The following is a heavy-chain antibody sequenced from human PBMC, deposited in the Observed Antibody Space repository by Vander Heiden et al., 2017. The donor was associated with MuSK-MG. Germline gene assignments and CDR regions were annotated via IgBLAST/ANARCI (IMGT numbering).Heavy chain of an antibody. CDR1: GGPISSYY. D-gene: IGHD5-18*01. Sequence: QVQLQESGPGLVKPSETLSLTCTVSGGPISSYYWSWIRQPPGKGLEWIGYIYYSGGTNYNPSLKSRVTISVDTSKNQFSRKLSSVTAADTAVYYCARLGRGYINDWGQGTLVTVSS. V-gene: IGHV4-59*08. CDR2: IYYSGGT. CDR3: ARLGRGYIND. J-gene: IGHJ4*02.